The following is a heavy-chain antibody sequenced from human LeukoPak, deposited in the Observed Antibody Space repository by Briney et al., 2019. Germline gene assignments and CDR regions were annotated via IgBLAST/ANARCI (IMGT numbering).Heavy chain of an antibody. CDR1: GFTFSSYA. D-gene: IGHD3-3*01. Sequence: PGGSLRLSCAASGFTFSSYAMSWVRQAPGKGLEWVSAISGSGGSTYYADSVKGRFTISRDNSKNTLYLQMNSLRAEDTAVYYCAKGVSIFGVVHFNWFDPWGQGTLVTVSS. V-gene: IGHV3-23*01. J-gene: IGHJ5*02. CDR3: AKGVSIFGVVHFNWFDP. CDR2: ISGSGGST.